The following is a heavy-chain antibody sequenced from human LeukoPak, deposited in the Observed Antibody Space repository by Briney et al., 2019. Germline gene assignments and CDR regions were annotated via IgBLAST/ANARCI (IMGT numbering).Heavy chain of an antibody. D-gene: IGHD2-21*01. V-gene: IGHV5-51*01. Sequence: GESLKISCKGSGYSFTSYWIGWVRQMPGKGLEWMGIIHFVDSNVKYSPPFQGQVTISADKSINTAYLQWISLETSDTAMYYCASARDGTLMWDYWSQGTLVTVSS. CDR3: ASARDGTLMWDY. CDR1: GYSFTSYW. CDR2: IHFVDSNV. J-gene: IGHJ4*02.